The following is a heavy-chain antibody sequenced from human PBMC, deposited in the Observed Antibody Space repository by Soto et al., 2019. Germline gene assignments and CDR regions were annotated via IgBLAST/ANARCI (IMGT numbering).Heavy chain of an antibody. CDR1: GGTFSSYS. D-gene: IGHD5-18*01. J-gene: IGHJ6*02. V-gene: IGHV1-18*01. Sequence: ASVKVSCKASGGTFSSYSISWLRQAPGQGLEWMGWISTYNGNTNYAQKLQGRVTMTTDTSTSTAYMELRSLRSDDTAVYYCARASPVVTDVWGQGTTVTVSS. CDR2: ISTYNGNT. CDR3: ARASPVVTDV.